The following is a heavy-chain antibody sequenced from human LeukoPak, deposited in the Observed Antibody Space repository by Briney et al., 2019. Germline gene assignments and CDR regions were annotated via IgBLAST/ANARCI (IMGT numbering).Heavy chain of an antibody. V-gene: IGHV3-74*01. CDR2: INSDGSST. J-gene: IGHJ5*02. CDR3: ARGVYRRFPNWFDP. Sequence: GGSLRLSCAASGFTFSNYWMHWVRQAPGKGLVWVSRINSDGSSTSYADSVKGRFTISRDNAKNTLYLQMNSLRAEDTAVYYCARGVYRRFPNWFDPWGQGTLVTVS. CDR1: GFTFSNYW. D-gene: IGHD5-12*01.